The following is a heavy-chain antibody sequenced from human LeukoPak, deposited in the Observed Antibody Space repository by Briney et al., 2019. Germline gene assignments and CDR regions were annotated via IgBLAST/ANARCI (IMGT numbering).Heavy chain of an antibody. V-gene: IGHV1-46*01. CDR1: GYTFTSYF. D-gene: IGHD3-22*01. J-gene: IGHJ4*02. CDR3: ARDRTHYYESSGYYSRWEY. CDR2: INPSGGNT. Sequence: APVKVSCKASGYTFTSYFMYWVRQAPGQGLEWMGIINPSGGNTNYAQRFQGRVTMTRDTSTSTVYMELSSLRSEDTAMYYCARDRTHYYESSGYYSRWEYWGQGTLVTVSS.